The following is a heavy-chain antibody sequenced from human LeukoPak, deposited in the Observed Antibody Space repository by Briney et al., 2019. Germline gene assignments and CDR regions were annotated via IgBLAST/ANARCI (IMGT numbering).Heavy chain of an antibody. J-gene: IGHJ4*02. CDR2: INHSGST. Sequence: PSETLSLTCTVSGCSISSGYYWGWIRQPPGKGLEWIGEINHSGSTNYNPSLKSRVTISVDTSKNQFSLKLSSVTAADTAVYYCARRGSGRKHDYWGQGTLVTVSS. CDR1: GCSISSGYY. D-gene: IGHD6-19*01. V-gene: IGHV4-38-2*02. CDR3: ARRGSGRKHDY.